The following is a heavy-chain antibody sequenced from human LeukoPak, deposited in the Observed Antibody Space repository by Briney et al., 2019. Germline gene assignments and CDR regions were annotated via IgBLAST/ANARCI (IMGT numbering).Heavy chain of an antibody. D-gene: IGHD3-22*01. CDR3: ARLDYDRSGYYRYYFDY. CDR1: GFTFSSYA. CDR2: ISGDGGDT. V-gene: IGHV3-23*01. J-gene: IGHJ4*02. Sequence: PGGSLRLSCAASGFTFSSYAMNWVRQAPGKGLEWVSTISGDGGDTHYADSVRGRFTISRANSKNTLFMQMNSLRAEDTALYYCARLDYDRSGYYRYYFDYWGQGTLVTVSS.